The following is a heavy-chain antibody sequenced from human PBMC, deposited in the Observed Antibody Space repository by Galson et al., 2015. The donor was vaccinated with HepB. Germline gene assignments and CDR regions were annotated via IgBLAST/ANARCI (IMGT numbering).Heavy chain of an antibody. Sequence: SLRLSCAASGITFSGHAMSWVRQAPEKGLEWVSGISGSGDSTYYADSVRGRFTISRDNSKSTLYLQMDSLRVEDAALYYCATRPPNPAIIPVFDYWGRGTLVTVSS. J-gene: IGHJ4*01. D-gene: IGHD1-14*01. V-gene: IGHV3-23*01. CDR2: ISGSGDST. CDR1: GITFSGHA. CDR3: ATRPPNPAIIPVFDY.